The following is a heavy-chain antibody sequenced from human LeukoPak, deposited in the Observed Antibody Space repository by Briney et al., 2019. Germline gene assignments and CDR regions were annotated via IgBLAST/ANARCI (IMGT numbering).Heavy chain of an antibody. CDR3: ARDGPDYYDSSGYFDY. V-gene: IGHV3-7*01. D-gene: IGHD3-22*01. J-gene: IGHJ4*02. CDR1: GFTFSNYW. CDR2: IKQDGSEK. Sequence: PGGSLRLSCAASGFTFSNYWMSWVRQAPGKGLEWVANIKQDGSEKYYVNSVKGRFTISRDNAKNSLYLQMNSLRAEDTAVYYCARDGPDYYDSSGYFDYWGQGTLVTVSS.